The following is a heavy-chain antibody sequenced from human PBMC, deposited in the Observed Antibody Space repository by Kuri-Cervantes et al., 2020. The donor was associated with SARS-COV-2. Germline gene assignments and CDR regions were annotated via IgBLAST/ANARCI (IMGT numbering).Heavy chain of an antibody. V-gene: IGHV4-61*01. CDR2: VYSSGST. CDR3: TRAGYDNSGYYYSFDL. CDR1: GASISNGSYY. Sequence: GSLRLSCTVSGASISNGSYYWSWIRQPPGKGLEWIGYVYSSGSTNYSPSLKSRVTMSVDTSKNQFSLKLTSVTAADTAVYYCTRAGYDNSGYYYSFDLWGQGTLVTVSS. D-gene: IGHD3-22*01. J-gene: IGHJ4*02.